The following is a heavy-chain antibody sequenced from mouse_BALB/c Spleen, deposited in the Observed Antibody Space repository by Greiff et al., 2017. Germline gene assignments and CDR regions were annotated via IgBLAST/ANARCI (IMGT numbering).Heavy chain of an antibody. D-gene: IGHD1-2*01. Sequence: QVQLKQSGPGLVQPSQSLSITCTVSGFSLTSYGVHWVRQSPGKGLEWLGVIWSGGSTDYNAAFISRLSISKDNSKSQVFFKMNSLQANDTAIYYCARNLLRLRLYAMDYGGQGTSVTVSS. CDR1: GFSLTSYG. J-gene: IGHJ4*01. CDR3: ARNLLRLRLYAMDY. CDR2: IWSGGST. V-gene: IGHV2-2*02.